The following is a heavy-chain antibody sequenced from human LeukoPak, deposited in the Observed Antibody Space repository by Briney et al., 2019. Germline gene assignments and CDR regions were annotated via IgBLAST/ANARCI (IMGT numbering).Heavy chain of an antibody. J-gene: IGHJ4*02. CDR2: IYHSRST. CDR1: GGSISSSSYY. V-gene: IGHV4-39*07. Sequence: SETLSLTCTVSGGSISSSSYYWGWIRQPPGKGLEWIGSIYHSRSTYYSPSLKSRVTISVDTSKNQFSLKLSSVTAADTAVYYCARGVAARHYYFDYWGQGTLVTVSP. CDR3: ARGVAARHYYFDY. D-gene: IGHD6-6*01.